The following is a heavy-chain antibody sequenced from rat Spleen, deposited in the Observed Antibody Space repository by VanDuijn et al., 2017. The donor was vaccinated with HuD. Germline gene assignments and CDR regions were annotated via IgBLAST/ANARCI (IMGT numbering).Heavy chain of an antibody. D-gene: IGHD1-11*01. CDR2: INSAGST. Sequence: EVQFQESGPGLVKPSQSLSLTCSVTDYSITSSYRWTWIRKFPGNKLEWMAYINSAGSTVYNPSLTSRISITRDTSKNQFFLQVNSVTTEDTATYYCAREGGYFDYWGQGVMVTVSS. CDR1: DYSITSSYR. V-gene: IGHV3-3*01. CDR3: AREGGYFDY. J-gene: IGHJ2*01.